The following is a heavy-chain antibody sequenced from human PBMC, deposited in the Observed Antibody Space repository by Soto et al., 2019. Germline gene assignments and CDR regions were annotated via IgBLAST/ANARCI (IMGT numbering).Heavy chain of an antibody. CDR1: GYSFTGHD. CDR2: MNPKSGGT. D-gene: IGHD1-26*01. CDR3: VKVAQLKSGYYRARDV. Sequence: QVQLVQSGAEVRKPGASVRVSCKASGYSFTGHDVNWVRQASGQGLEWMGWMNPKSGGTGYAQKFRGRITITRDTSINPAYMDMIGLRSPNTAVYYCVKVAQLKSGYYRARDVWGQGTTVTVSS. V-gene: IGHV1-8*01. J-gene: IGHJ6*02.